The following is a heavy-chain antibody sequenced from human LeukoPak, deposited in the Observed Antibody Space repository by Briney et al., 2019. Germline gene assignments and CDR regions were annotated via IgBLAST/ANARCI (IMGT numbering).Heavy chain of an antibody. CDR1: GASITDDH. CDR2: SYPSGNS. J-gene: IGHJ2*01. V-gene: IGHV4-59*01. D-gene: IGHD1-14*01. CDR3: ARDSANVPVYHHGYFDL. Sequence: SETLSLTCTVSGASITDDHWSWIRQPPGKGLEWIGYSYPSGNSNYNPSLESRVTISADTSKNQISLNLRSVTAADTAVYYCARDSANVPVYHHGYFDLWAAAPWLLSPQ.